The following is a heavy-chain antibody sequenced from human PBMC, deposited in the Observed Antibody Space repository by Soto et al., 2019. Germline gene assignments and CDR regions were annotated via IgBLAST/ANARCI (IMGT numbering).Heavy chain of an antibody. D-gene: IGHD1-1*01. J-gene: IGHJ4*02. Sequence: EVQLLESGGGLVQPGGSLRLSCAVSEFPFTTYAVPGVPKAPGKGLEWVCGVSGGSGVTHYADSVKGRFTITGDDSKNTVYLQMHSLRVEDTAVYYCAKWNGYGDFWGQGTLVTVSS. CDR3: AKWNGYGDF. V-gene: IGHV3-23*01. CDR2: VSGGSGVT. CDR1: EFPFTTYA.